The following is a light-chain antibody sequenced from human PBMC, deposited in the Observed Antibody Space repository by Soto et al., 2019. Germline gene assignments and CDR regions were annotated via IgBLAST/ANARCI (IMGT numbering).Light chain of an antibody. CDR3: QQYDGSPRT. CDR2: DAS. Sequence: DILMTQSPATLSVSPGERATLSCTASQGLRSNFLAWYQQKPGQAPRRLIYDASSRAAGIPDRFSGSGSGTDFTLTITRLEPEDFAVYHCQQYDGSPRTFGQGTKV. J-gene: IGKJ1*01. V-gene: IGKV3-20*01. CDR1: QGLRSNF.